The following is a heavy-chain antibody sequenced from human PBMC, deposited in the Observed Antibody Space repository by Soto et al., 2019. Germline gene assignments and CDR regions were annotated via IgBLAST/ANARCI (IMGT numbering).Heavy chain of an antibody. CDR2: IVPIFGTT. CDR3: ARVEAVAGLYNYHGLDV. Sequence: QVQLVQSGAEVKKPGSSVKVSCKVSGGTFSNYAIDWVRLAPGHGLEWMGGIVPIFGTTYYTQKFQGRATIITDDSKNRAYLEMSSLRSEDAAIYYCARVEAVAGLYNYHGLDVWGQGTAVTVSS. J-gene: IGHJ6*02. D-gene: IGHD6-19*01. V-gene: IGHV1-69*05. CDR1: GGTFSNYA.